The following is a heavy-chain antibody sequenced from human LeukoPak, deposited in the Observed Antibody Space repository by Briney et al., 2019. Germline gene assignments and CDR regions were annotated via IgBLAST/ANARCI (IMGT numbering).Heavy chain of an antibody. CDR3: ARVMGIAAAGTVQYYFDY. CDR2: IIPIFGTA. J-gene: IGHJ4*02. D-gene: IGHD6-13*01. Sequence: SVKVSCKASGGTFSSYAISWVRQAPGQGLERMGRIIPIFGTANYVQKFQGRVTITTDESTSTAYMELSSLRSEDTAVYYCARVMGIAAAGTVQYYFDYWGQGTLVTVSS. V-gene: IGHV1-69*05. CDR1: GGTFSSYA.